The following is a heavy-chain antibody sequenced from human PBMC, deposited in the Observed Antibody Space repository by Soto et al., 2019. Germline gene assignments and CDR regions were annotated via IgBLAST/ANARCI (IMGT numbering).Heavy chain of an antibody. D-gene: IGHD1-7*01. CDR3: AGTSSLQWYYMDV. CDR1: GDSVSINSAA. V-gene: IGHV6-1*01. CDR2: TYYRSRWYN. J-gene: IGHJ6*03. Sequence: SQTLSLTCVISGDSVSINSAAWNWIRQSPSRGLEWLGRTYYRSRWYNDYAVSVRSRITVNADTSKNQFSLHLNSVTPEDTAVYHCAGTSSLQWYYMDVWDKGTTVTVSS.